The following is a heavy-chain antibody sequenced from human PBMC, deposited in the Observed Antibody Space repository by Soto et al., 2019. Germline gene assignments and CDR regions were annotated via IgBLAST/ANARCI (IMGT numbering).Heavy chain of an antibody. CDR2: INPNGDST. Sequence: ASVKVSCKASGYTFTNYYMHWERQAPGQGLEWMGIINPNGDSTTYAQKFQGRVTMTRDTSMSTVYMELSSMRSEDTAVYYCARDPRSSSSNYYFDYWGHGTLVPLSS. J-gene: IGHJ4*01. D-gene: IGHD6-6*01. CDR3: ARDPRSSSSNYYFDY. V-gene: IGHV1-46*01. CDR1: GYTFTNYY.